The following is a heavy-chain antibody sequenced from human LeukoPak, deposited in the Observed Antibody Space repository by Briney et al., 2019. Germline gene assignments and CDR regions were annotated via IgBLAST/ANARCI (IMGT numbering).Heavy chain of an antibody. CDR1: GGALTNYY. CDR3: AREKFIAAGGFDP. CDR2: IYYSGST. V-gene: IGHV4-59*01. J-gene: IGHJ5*02. Sequence: SETLSLTCTVSGGALTNYYWNWIRQPPGKGLEWIGYIYYSGSTNYNPSSKSRVTISVDTSKNQFSLKLRSVTAAETAVYYCAREKFIAAGGFDPWGQGTLVTVSS. D-gene: IGHD6-6*01.